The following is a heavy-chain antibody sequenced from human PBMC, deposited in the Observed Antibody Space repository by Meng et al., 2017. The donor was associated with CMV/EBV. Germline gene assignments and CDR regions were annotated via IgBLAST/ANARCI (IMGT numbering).Heavy chain of an antibody. CDR2: INPSGGST. D-gene: IGHD6-13*01. CDR3: ARARSRKGSSYIAAAGPQMDY. J-gene: IGHJ4*02. CDR1: GYTFISYN. V-gene: IGHV1-46*01. Sequence: GKSGAEGKKPGASVKVSCKTSGYTFISYNMHWVRQAPGQGLEWMGIINPSGGSTSYAQKFQGRVTMTRDTSTSTVYMELSSLRSEDTAVYYCARARSRKGSSYIAAAGPQMDYWGQGTLVTVSS.